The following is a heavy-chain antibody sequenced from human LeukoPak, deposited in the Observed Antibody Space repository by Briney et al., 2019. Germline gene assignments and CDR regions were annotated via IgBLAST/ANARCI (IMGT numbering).Heavy chain of an antibody. CDR1: GFTFSSYS. CDR2: ISGSGGST. J-gene: IGHJ4*02. Sequence: PGGSLRLSCAASGFTFSSYSMNWVRQASGKGLEWVSAISGSGGSTYYADSVKGRFTISRDNSKNTLYLQMNSLRAEDTAVYYCAKVAYCSSTSCPNPFDYWGQGTLVTVSS. V-gene: IGHV3-23*01. CDR3: AKVAYCSSTSCPNPFDY. D-gene: IGHD2-2*01.